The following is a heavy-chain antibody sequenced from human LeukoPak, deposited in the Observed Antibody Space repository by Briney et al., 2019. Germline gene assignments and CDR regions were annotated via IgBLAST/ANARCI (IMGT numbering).Heavy chain of an antibody. Sequence: SVKVSCKASGGTFSSYAISWVRQAPGQGLEWMGGIIPIFGTANYAQKFQGRVTITADESTSTAYMELSSLRSEDTAVYYCAAGLGLTLGVGMDVWGQGTTVTVSS. V-gene: IGHV1-69*13. D-gene: IGHD3-16*01. CDR2: IIPIFGTA. CDR3: AAGLGLTLGVGMDV. CDR1: GGTFSSYA. J-gene: IGHJ6*02.